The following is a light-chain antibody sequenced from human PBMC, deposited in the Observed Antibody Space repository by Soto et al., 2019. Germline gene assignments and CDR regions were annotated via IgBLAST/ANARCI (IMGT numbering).Light chain of an antibody. Sequence: QLVLTQSPSASASLGASVKLTCTLSSGHSSYAIAWHQQQPEKGPRYLMKVNSDGSHSKGDGIPDRFSGSSSGAERYLTISSLPSEDEADYYCQTWGTGIQVFGGGTKLTVL. CDR2: VNSDGSH. J-gene: IGLJ2*01. CDR1: SGHSSYA. CDR3: QTWGTGIQV. V-gene: IGLV4-69*01.